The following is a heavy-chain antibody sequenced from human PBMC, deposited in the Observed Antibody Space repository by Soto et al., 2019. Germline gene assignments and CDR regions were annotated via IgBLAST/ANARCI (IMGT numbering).Heavy chain of an antibody. CDR1: GDSIKSGSVY. V-gene: IGHV4-30-4*01. J-gene: IGHJ5*02. D-gene: IGHD3-16*01. CDR3: ARGGGVPALGDP. CDR2: ITYSGMT. Sequence: PSETLSLTCSVNGDSIKSGSVYWSWIRQSPGNGLEYIGYITYSGMTFQNPSLKSRLTMSVDTSKNQVSLKLTSVTAADTAVYYCARGGGVPALGDPWGQGTLVTVSS.